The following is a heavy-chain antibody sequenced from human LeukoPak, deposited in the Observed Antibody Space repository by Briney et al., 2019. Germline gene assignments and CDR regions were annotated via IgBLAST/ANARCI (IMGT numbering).Heavy chain of an antibody. V-gene: IGHV3-9*01. CDR3: ARSDLGYCSSTSCYGPFDY. CDR2: ISWNSGII. J-gene: IGHJ4*02. Sequence: PGGSLRLSCAASGFTFHDYAMHWVRQAPGKGLEWVSGISWNSGIIGYADSVKGRFTTSRDNAKNTLYLQMNSLRAEDTAVYYCARSDLGYCSSTSCYGPFDYWGQGTLVTVSS. D-gene: IGHD2-2*01. CDR1: GFTFHDYA.